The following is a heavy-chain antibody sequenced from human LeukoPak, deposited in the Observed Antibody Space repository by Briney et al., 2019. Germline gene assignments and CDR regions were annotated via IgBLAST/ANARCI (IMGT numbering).Heavy chain of an antibody. D-gene: IGHD3-10*01. CDR3: ARDYKADF. Sequence: GGSLRLSCATSGFTFSTYAMTWVRQAPGKGLEWVSAIDIYATKTNYADSVKGRFTISRDNSKNTLYLQMDSLRGEDTAIYYCARDYKADFWGQGTLVTVSS. J-gene: IGHJ4*02. CDR2: IDIYATKT. V-gene: IGHV3-23*05. CDR1: GFTFSTYA.